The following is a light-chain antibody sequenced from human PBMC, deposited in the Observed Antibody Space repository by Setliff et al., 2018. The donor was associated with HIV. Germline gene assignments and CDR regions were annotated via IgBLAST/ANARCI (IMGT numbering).Light chain of an antibody. CDR2: EVS. CDR3: CSYAGRLQV. V-gene: IGLV2-23*02. J-gene: IGLJ1*01. CDR1: TSDIGNFNL. Sequence: QSALTQPASVSGSPGQSITISCTGTTSDIGNFNLVSWYQQHPGKAPKLMICEVSKRPSGVSDRFSGSKSANTASLTISGLQAEDEADYYCCSYAGRLQVFGTGTKVTVL.